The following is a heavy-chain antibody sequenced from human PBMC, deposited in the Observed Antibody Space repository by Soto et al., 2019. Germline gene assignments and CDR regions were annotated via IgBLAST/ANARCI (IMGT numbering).Heavy chain of an antibody. D-gene: IGHD3-16*01. V-gene: IGHV1-18*01. CDR3: AMLDNYVPTTPQDV. J-gene: IGHJ6*02. Sequence: QVQLVQSGDEVRKPGSSVKVSCKASGYIFVNYGIAWVRQAPGQGLEWMGWISPYSGNTHYGSKVQGRLTMTTDTSTNTAYMDLGSLTSYDTAVYYCAMLDNYVPTTPQDVCGQGTTVNVSS. CDR2: ISPYSGNT. CDR1: GYIFVNYG.